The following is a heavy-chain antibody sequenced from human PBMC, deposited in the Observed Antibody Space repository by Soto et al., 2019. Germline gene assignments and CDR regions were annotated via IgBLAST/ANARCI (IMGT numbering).Heavy chain of an antibody. D-gene: IGHD1-26*01. Sequence: QVQLVQSGAEVKKPGASVKVSGKASGYTLTSYGISWERQAPGQGVEWMGWISAYNGNTNYAQKLQGRVTMTTDTSTSTAYMELRSLRSDDTAVYYCARIQWEILSSGAFDIWGQGTMVTVSS. CDR3: ARIQWEILSSGAFDI. V-gene: IGHV1-18*01. J-gene: IGHJ3*02. CDR1: GYTLTSYG. CDR2: ISAYNGNT.